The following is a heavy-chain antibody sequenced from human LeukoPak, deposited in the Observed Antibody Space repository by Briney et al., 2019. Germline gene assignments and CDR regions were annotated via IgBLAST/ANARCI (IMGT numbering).Heavy chain of an antibody. CDR2: ISYDGSNK. J-gene: IGHJ5*02. D-gene: IGHD3-22*01. CDR1: GFTFSSYA. CDR3: VSMIVVVP. V-gene: IGHV3-30*04. Sequence: GRSLRLSCAAPGFTFSSYAMHWVRQAPGKGLEWVAVISYDGSNKYYADSVKGRFTISRDNSKNTLYLQMNSLRAEDTAVYYCVSMIVVVPWGQGTLVTVSS.